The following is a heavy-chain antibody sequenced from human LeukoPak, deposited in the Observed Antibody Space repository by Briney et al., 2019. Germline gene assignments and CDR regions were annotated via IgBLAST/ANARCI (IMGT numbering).Heavy chain of an antibody. CDR2: IYYTGST. CDR1: GGSVSDYY. CDR3: ARVDRNDAFDI. J-gene: IGHJ3*02. Sequence: SETLSLTCTVSGGSVSDYYWSWIRQSPGKGLEWIGYIYYTGSTSYNPSLRSRVTMSADTSKNQFSLKLSSVTAADTAVYYCARVDRNDAFDIWGQGTMVTVSS. V-gene: IGHV4-59*02.